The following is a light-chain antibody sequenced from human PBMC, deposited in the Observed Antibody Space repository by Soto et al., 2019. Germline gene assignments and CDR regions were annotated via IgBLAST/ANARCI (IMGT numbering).Light chain of an antibody. Sequence: QSVLTQPPSVSGAPGQRVTISCTGSSSNIGAGYDVHWYQQLPGTAPKLLIYGNSNRPSGVPDRFSGSKSGTSASLAITGLLAEDEADYYGQSYDSSLSGYAVFGGGTQLTVL. V-gene: IGLV1-40*01. J-gene: IGLJ7*01. CDR3: QSYDSSLSGYAV. CDR1: SSNIGAGYD. CDR2: GNS.